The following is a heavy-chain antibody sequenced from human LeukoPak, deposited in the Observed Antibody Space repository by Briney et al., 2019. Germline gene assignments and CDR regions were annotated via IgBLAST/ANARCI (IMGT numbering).Heavy chain of an antibody. D-gene: IGHD3-9*01. J-gene: IGHJ4*02. Sequence: ASVKVSCKVSGYTLTELSMHWVRQAPGKGLEWMGGSDPEDGETIYAQKFQGRVTMTEDTSTDTAYMELSSLRSEDTAVYYCATVSAQGYFDWLLIYWGQGALVTVSS. CDR2: SDPEDGET. V-gene: IGHV1-24*01. CDR1: GYTLTELS. CDR3: ATVSAQGYFDWLLIY.